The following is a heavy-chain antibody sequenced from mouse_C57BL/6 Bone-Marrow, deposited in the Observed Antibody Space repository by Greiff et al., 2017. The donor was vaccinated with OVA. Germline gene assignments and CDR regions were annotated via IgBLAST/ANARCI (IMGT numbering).Heavy chain of an antibody. D-gene: IGHD3-2*02. CDR2: IRSKSNNYAT. J-gene: IGHJ1*03. Sequence: GGGLVQPKGSLKLSCAASGFSFNTYAMNWVRQAPGKGLEWVARIRSKSNNYATNYADSVKDRFTISRDDSESMLYLQMNTWTTEDTAMYYCVRQRRLHRYFDVWGTGTTVTVSS. CDR3: VRQRRLHRYFDV. CDR1: GFSFNTYA. V-gene: IGHV10-1*01.